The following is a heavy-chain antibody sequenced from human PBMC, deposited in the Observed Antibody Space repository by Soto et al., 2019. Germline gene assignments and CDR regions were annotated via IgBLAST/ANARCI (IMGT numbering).Heavy chain of an antibody. V-gene: IGHV3-7*05. D-gene: IGHD2-2*01. CDR1: EFTFSSYW. J-gene: IGHJ6*02. Sequence: EVQLVESGGGLVQPGGSLRLSCAASEFTFSSYWMNWVRQAPGKGLAWVANIKEDGSEKYYVDSVKGRFTISRDNAKNSLYLQMNSLRGEDTAVYYCARDLGAPGRGSAVGYYYHYGMDVWGQGTTVTVSS. CDR2: IKEDGSEK. CDR3: ARDLGAPGRGSAVGYYYHYGMDV.